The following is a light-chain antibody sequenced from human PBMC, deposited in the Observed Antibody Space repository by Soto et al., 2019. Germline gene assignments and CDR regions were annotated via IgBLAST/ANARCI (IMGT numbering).Light chain of an antibody. J-gene: IGKJ1*01. V-gene: IGKV3-20*01. Sequence: EIVLTQSPGTLSLSPGERGTLSCRASQSVSSNYLAWYQQKPGQAPRLLIYSAFSRATGIPDRFSGSGSGPVFPLHLSRLEPDDFAVYYCPSYGSSPWTFGQGPKVEIK. CDR2: SAF. CDR1: QSVSSNY. CDR3: PSYGSSPWT.